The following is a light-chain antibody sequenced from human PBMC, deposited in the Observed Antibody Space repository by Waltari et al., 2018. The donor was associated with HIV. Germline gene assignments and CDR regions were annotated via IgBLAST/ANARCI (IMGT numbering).Light chain of an antibody. V-gene: IGLV2-8*01. Sequence: QSALTQPPSASGSPGQPVTISCTRTTSDVGSFKYVSWYQQHPGKAPKLMIYDVTKWPSGVPDRFSGSKSGNTASLTVSGLQAEDEADYYCSSYGGGNTVLFGGGTRLTVL. CDR1: TSDVGSFKY. CDR3: SSYGGGNTVL. J-gene: IGLJ3*02. CDR2: DVT.